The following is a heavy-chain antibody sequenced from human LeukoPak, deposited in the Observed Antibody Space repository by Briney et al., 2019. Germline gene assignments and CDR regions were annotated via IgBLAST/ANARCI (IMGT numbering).Heavy chain of an antibody. CDR1: GGSISSSSYY. V-gene: IGHV4-39*07. J-gene: IGHJ4*02. CDR2: IYYSGST. Sequence: SETLSLTCTVSGGSISSSSYYWGWIRQPPGKGLEWIGSIYYSGSTYYNPSLKSRVTISVDTSKNQFSLKLSSVTAADTAVYYCARAGSSSAWPPGDYWGQGTLVTVSS. CDR3: ARAGSSSAWPPGDY. D-gene: IGHD3-10*01.